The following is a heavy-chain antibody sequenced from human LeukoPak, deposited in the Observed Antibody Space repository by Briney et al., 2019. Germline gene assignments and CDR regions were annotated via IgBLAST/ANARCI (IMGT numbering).Heavy chain of an antibody. J-gene: IGHJ6*02. D-gene: IGHD1-7*01. V-gene: IGHV5-51*01. CDR1: GYRFTDYW. CDR2: IYPGDSDT. CDR3: ARGAAGTTPDYYYFGLDV. Sequence: VESLKISCKGSGYRFTDYWIGWVRQTPGKGLEWMGIIYPGDSDTRYSPSFQGQVTISADKSINTAHLQWSSLKASDTAMYYCARGAAGTTPDYYYFGLDVWGQGTTVRVSS.